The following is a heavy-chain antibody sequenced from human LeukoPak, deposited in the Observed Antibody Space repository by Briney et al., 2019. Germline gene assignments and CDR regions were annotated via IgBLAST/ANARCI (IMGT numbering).Heavy chain of an antibody. J-gene: IGHJ4*02. CDR2: IYYSGST. D-gene: IGHD1-26*01. CDR1: GGSISSYY. Sequence: NSSETLSLTCTVSGGSISSYYWSWIRQPPGKGLEWIGYIYYSGSTNYNPSLKSRVTISVDTSKNQFSLKPSSVTAADTAVYYCARRSGSYHDYWGQGTLVTVSS. CDR3: ARRSGSYHDY. V-gene: IGHV4-59*08.